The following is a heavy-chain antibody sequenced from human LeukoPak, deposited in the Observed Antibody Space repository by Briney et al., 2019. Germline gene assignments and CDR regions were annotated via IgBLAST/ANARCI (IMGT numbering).Heavy chain of an antibody. CDR2: ISYDGSNN. Sequence: GGSLRLSCAASGFTFSNYPMQWARQAPGKGLEWVAVISYDGSNNYYLGSVKGRFTISRDNSKNTLYLQMNSLRAEDTAVYYCAKPLTTLIVASLDVWGQGTTVTVSS. D-gene: IGHD1-1*01. V-gene: IGHV3-30*18. CDR3: AKPLTTLIVASLDV. J-gene: IGHJ6*02. CDR1: GFTFSNYP.